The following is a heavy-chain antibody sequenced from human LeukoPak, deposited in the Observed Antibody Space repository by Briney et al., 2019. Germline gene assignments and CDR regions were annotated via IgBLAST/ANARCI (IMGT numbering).Heavy chain of an antibody. D-gene: IGHD2-8*01. CDR1: GGSISSGGYY. V-gene: IGHV4-31*03. J-gene: IGHJ6*02. CDR3: ARLRGYCTNGVCYRYYYYGMDV. Sequence: KPSETLSLTCIVSGGSISSGGYYWSWIRQHPGKGLEWIGYIYYSGSTYYNPSLKSRVTISVDTSKNQFSLKLSSVTAADTAVYYCARLRGYCTNGVCYRYYYYGMDVWGQGTTVTVSS. CDR2: IYYSGST.